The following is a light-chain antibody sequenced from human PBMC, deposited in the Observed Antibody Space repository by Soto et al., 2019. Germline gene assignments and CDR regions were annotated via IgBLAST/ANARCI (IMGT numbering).Light chain of an antibody. V-gene: IGLV1-47*01. CDR1: SSNIGSNY. CDR2: RNN. J-gene: IGLJ3*02. CDR3: AAWDDSLSRV. Sequence: QSVLTQPPSASGTPGQRVTISCSGSSSNIGSNYVYWYQQLPGTAPKLHIYRNNQRPSGVPDRFSGSKSGTSASLAISGLRSEDEDDYYCAAWDDSLSRVFGGGTKLTVL.